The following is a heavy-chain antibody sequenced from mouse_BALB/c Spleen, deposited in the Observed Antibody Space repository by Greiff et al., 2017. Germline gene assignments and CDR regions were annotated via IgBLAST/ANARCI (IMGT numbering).Heavy chain of an antibody. CDR2: IDPANGNT. D-gene: IGHD2-14*01. CDR1: GFNIKDTY. CDR3: ARSRYYRYDGAMDY. V-gene: IGHV14-3*02. J-gene: IGHJ4*01. Sequence: VQLKQSGAELVKPGASVKLSCTASGFNIKDTYMHWVKQRPEQGLEWIGRIDPANGNTKYDPKFQGKATITADTSSNTAYLQLSSLTSEDTAVYYCARSRYYRYDGAMDYWGQGTSVTVSS.